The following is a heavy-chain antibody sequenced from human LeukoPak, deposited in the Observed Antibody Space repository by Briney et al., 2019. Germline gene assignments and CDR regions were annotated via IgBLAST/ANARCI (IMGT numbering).Heavy chain of an antibody. J-gene: IGHJ4*02. Sequence: AGSLSLSCAASGFTFSSYAICWGRMPPGQGQGRVCVINSSGSTNYCDPVTRQITISIDNSKNIFQLQLNSLCAEDTATDYCAKDQNTVATAPFDYWGLGTLVTVSS. CDR1: GFTFSSYA. D-gene: IGHD4-17*01. V-gene: IGHV3-23*03. CDR2: INSSGSTN. CDR3: AKDQNTVATAPFDY.